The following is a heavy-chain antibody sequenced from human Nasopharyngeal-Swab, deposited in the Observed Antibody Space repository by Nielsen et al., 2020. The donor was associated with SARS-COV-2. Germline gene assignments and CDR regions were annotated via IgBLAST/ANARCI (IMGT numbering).Heavy chain of an antibody. D-gene: IGHD6-13*01. V-gene: IGHV3-48*01. J-gene: IGHJ4*02. Sequence: GGSRLSCAASRFTFSSYSMNWVRQAPGKGLEWVSYISSSSSTIYDADSVKGRFTISRDNAKNSLFLQMNSLRAEDTAVYYCARMGSSWNFDYWGQGTLVTVSS. CDR3: ARMGSSWNFDY. CDR1: RFTFSSYS. CDR2: ISSSSSTI.